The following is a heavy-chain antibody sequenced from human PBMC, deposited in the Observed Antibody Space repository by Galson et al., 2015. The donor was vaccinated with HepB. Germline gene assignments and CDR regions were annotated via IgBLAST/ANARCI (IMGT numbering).Heavy chain of an antibody. D-gene: IGHD3-10*01. Sequence: SVKVSCKASGYTFTSYAMHWVRQAPGQRLEWMGWINAGNGNTKYSQKFQGRVTITRDTSASTAYMELSSLRSEDTAVYYCARDSQGRGYSPFDIWGQGTMVTVSS. CDR3: ARDSQGRGYSPFDI. CDR2: INAGNGNT. V-gene: IGHV1-3*01. CDR1: GYTFTSYA. J-gene: IGHJ3*02.